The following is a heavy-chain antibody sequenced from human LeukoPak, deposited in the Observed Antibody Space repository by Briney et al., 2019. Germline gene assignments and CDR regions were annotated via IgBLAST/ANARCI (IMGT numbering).Heavy chain of an antibody. Sequence: DSVKGRFTISRDNAKKSLHLQMSSLRAEDTAVYYCARDEYSGLDYDMGVWGKGATVTVSS. D-gene: IGHD5-12*01. J-gene: IGHJ6*03. V-gene: IGHV3-7*01. CDR3: ARDEYSGLDYDMGV.